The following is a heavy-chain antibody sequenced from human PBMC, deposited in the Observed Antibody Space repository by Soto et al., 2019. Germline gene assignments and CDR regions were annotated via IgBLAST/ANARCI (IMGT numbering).Heavy chain of an antibody. CDR3: AKTLGYAAPFDY. CDR1: GFTFDDYA. J-gene: IGHJ4*02. Sequence: EVQLVESGGGLVQPGRSLRLSCAASGFTFDDYAMHWVRQAPGKGLEWVSGISWNSGSIGYADSVKGRFTISRDNAKNSLYLQMNSLRAEDTALSYCAKTLGYAAPFDYWGQGTLVTVSS. V-gene: IGHV3-9*01. D-gene: IGHD2-2*01. CDR2: ISWNSGSI.